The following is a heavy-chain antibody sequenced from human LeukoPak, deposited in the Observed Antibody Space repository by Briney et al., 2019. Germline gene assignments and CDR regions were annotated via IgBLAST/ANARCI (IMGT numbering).Heavy chain of an antibody. CDR2: ISGGGGST. CDR3: ARGGGSCTSNSCSDYFDY. D-gene: IGHD5-12*01. V-gene: IGHV3-23*01. J-gene: IGHJ4*02. CDR1: GFTFARHA. Sequence: QPGGSLRLSCAGSGFTFARHALTWVRQAPGKGLEWVSTISGGGGSTHYADSVKGRFTISRDNSKDTVFLQMNNLRVEDTAIYYCARGGGSCTSNSCSDYFDYWGQGTLVTVSS.